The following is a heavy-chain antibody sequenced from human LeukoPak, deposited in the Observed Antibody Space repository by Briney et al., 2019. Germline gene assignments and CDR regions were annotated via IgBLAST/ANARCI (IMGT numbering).Heavy chain of an antibody. Sequence: QPGGSLRLSCAASGFIFRNYGMYWVRQAPGKGLEWVAVIWHDGSAEFYADSVTGRFSISRDASKNTVYLQINSLRVEDTALYYCARDSRGGWSGYFDLWGQGIVVTVSS. J-gene: IGHJ4*02. CDR3: ARDSRGGWSGYFDL. V-gene: IGHV3-33*07. CDR1: GFIFRNYG. D-gene: IGHD6-19*01. CDR2: IWHDGSAE.